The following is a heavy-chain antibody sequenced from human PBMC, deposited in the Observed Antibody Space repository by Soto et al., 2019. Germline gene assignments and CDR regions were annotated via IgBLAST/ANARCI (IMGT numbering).Heavy chain of an antibody. J-gene: IGHJ6*02. CDR1: GFTFSNYT. CDR3: ARANYDFWSGYSNYFGMDV. D-gene: IGHD3-3*01. V-gene: IGHV3-21*01. Sequence: EVQLVESGGGLVKPGGSLRVSCAASGFTFSNYTINWVRQAPGKGLEWVSAISSSSLYIYYADSVKGRVTISRDNAKNSLYLQMNSLGAEDTAVYYCARANYDFWSGYSNYFGMDVWGQWTTVTVSS. CDR2: ISSSSLYI.